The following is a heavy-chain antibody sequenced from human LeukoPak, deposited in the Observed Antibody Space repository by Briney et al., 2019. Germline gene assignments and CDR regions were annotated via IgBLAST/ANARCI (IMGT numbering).Heavy chain of an antibody. V-gene: IGHV4-34*01. CDR1: GESFSGYY. J-gene: IGHJ4*02. CDR2: INHSGST. Sequence: SETLSLTCAVYGESFSGYYWSWIRQPPGKGLEWIGEINHSGSTNYNPSLKSRVTISVDTSKNQFSLKLSSVTAADTAVYYCARGQYSSSWTGGYFDYWGQGTLVTVSS. CDR3: ARGQYSSSWTGGYFDY. D-gene: IGHD6-13*01.